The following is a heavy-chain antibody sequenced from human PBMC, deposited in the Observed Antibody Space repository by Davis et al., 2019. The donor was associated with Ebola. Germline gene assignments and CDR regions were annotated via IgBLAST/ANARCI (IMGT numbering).Heavy chain of an antibody. CDR3: ARAQFPTTSDH. CDR2: INPSGGST. V-gene: IGHV1-46*01. J-gene: IGHJ4*02. Sequence: ASVKVSCKASGYIFTSYYMHWVRQAPGQGLEWMGIINPSGGSTSYAQKFQGRVTMTRDTSTSTVYMELSSLRSEDTAVYYCARAQFPTTSDHWGQGTLVTVSS. D-gene: IGHD1-1*01. CDR1: GYIFTSYY.